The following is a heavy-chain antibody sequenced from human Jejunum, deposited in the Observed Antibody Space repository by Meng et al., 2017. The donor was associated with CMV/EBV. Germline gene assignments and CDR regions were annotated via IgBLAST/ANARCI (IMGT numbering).Heavy chain of an antibody. D-gene: IGHD1-26*01. CDR3: VKDGAPLLYSGTYGYFQH. V-gene: IGHV3-30*18. CDR2: ISYDGSNK. CDR1: FIFRSYG. Sequence: FIFRSYGMHWVRQAPGKGLEWVAVISYDGSNKYYADSVMGRFTISRDNSKDTLYLQMNSLRAEDTAVYYCVKDGAPLLYSGTYGYFQHWGQGTLVTVSS. J-gene: IGHJ1*01.